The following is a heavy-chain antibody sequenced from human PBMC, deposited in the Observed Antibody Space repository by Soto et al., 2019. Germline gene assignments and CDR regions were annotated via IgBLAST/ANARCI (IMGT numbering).Heavy chain of an antibody. CDR3: ATDYGDYG. V-gene: IGHV3-30-3*01. J-gene: IGHJ4*02. CDR2: ISYDGSNK. D-gene: IGHD4-17*01. Sequence: QVQLVESGGGVVQPGRSLRLSCAASGFTFSSYAMHWVRQVPGKGLEWVAVISYDGSNKYYADSVKGRFTISRDNSKNTLYLQMNSLRAEDTAVYYCATDYGDYGWGQGTLVTVSS. CDR1: GFTFSSYA.